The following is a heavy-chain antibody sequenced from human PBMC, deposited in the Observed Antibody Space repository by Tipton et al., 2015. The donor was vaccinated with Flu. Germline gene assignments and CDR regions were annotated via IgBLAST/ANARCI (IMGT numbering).Heavy chain of an antibody. V-gene: IGHV4-38-2*01. Sequence: GLVKPSETLSLICAVSGYSISSGYYWGWIRQPPGKGLEWIGSIYHSGSTYYNPSLKSRVTISVDTSKNQFSLKLSSVTAADTAVYYCARAGDYYGSGSYVYWGQGTLVTVSS. CDR2: IYHSGST. CDR3: ARAGDYYGSGSYVY. CDR1: GYSISSGYY. J-gene: IGHJ4*02. D-gene: IGHD3-10*01.